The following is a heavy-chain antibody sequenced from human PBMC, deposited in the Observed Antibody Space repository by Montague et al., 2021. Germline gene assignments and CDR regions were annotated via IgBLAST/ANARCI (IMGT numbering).Heavy chain of an antibody. CDR3: TRGEVAVTGIDY. V-gene: IGHV4-39*02. Sequence: SETLSLTCTVSGGSISSTSHYWDWIRQPPGKGLEWIGTFYSGGNTYYNPALKSRVSISADTPNNHVSLRLSSVTAADTAVYYCTRGEVAVTGIDYWGQGALVTVSS. J-gene: IGHJ4*02. CDR2: FYSGGNT. D-gene: IGHD6-19*01. CDR1: GGSISSTSHY.